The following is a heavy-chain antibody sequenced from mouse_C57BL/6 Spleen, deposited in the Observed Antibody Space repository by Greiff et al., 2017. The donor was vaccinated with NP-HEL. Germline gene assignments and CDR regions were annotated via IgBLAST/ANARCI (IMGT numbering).Heavy chain of an antibody. CDR1: GFTFSDYG. J-gene: IGHJ4*01. CDR3: ASYGNYAMDY. CDR2: ISSGSSTI. Sequence: DVQLVESGGGLVQPGGSLKLSCAASGFTFSDYGMHWVRQAPEKGLEWVAYISSGSSTISYADTVKGRFTISRDNAKNTLFLQMASLRSEDTAMYYCASYGNYAMDYWGQGTSVTVSS. D-gene: IGHD2-1*01. V-gene: IGHV5-17*01.